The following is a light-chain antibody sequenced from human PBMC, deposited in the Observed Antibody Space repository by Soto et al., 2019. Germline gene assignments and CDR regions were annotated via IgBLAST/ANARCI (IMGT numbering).Light chain of an antibody. Sequence: QSALTQPASVSGSPGQSITISCTGTSSDVGGYNYVSWYQQHPGKAPKLMIYEVSNRPSGVSNRFSGSKSGNTASLTISGLQAEDEADYYCSSYTSSSTHWVFGGWTQLTVL. J-gene: IGLJ3*02. CDR2: EVS. V-gene: IGLV2-14*01. CDR3: SSYTSSSTHWV. CDR1: SSDVGGYNY.